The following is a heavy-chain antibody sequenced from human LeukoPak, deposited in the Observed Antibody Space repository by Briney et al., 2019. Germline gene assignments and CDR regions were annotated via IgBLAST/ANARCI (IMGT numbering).Heavy chain of an antibody. D-gene: IGHD5-18*01. V-gene: IGHV3-48*01. CDR3: AKGPVDTAMAYYFDY. CDR2: ISSSSSTI. CDR1: GFTFSSYS. Sequence: PGGSLRLSCAASGFTFSSYSMNWVRQAPGKGLEWVSYISSSSSTIYYADSVKGRFTISRDNAKNSLYLQMNSLRAEDTALYYCAKGPVDTAMAYYFDYWGQGTLVTVSS. J-gene: IGHJ4*02.